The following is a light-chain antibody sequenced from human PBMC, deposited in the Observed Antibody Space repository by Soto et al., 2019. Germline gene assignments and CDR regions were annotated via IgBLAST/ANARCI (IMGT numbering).Light chain of an antibody. Sequence: VLTHSPGTLYLSPGERATLSCRASQSISDTLAWYQQKPGQAPRLLIHGASTRATGFPARFSGSGSGTDFTLTISSLQSEDFAVYYCQQYNNWPWTVGQGTKVDI. CDR3: QQYNNWPWT. CDR2: GAS. J-gene: IGKJ1*01. CDR1: QSISDT. V-gene: IGKV3-15*01.